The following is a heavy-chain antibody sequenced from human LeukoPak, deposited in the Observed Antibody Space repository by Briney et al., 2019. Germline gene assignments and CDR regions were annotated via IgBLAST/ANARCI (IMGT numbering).Heavy chain of an antibody. CDR3: ARVGCTGGSCLAYNYYAMDV. CDR2: IWYDGSDK. J-gene: IGHJ6*02. CDR1: GFTFNTYG. Sequence: GGSLRLSCAASGFTFNTYGMNWVRQAPGKGLERVAIIWYDGSDKYYADSVKGRFTISRDNSKNTLYLQVNTLRAEDTAVYYCARVGCTGGSCLAYNYYAMDVWGQGTTVTVSS. V-gene: IGHV3-33*01. D-gene: IGHD2-15*01.